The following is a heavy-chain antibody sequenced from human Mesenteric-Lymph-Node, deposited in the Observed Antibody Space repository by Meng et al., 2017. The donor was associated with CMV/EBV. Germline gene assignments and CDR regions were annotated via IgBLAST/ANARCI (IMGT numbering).Heavy chain of an antibody. J-gene: IGHJ4*02. CDR3: AKDLYYDFRSGSYIGIGFDY. CDR1: GLTFSSYA. D-gene: IGHD3-3*01. Sequence: GESLKISCAASGLTFSSYAMSWVRQAPGKGLEWVSVIYSGGNRIYYADSVKGRFTVSRDNSKNTLYLQMNSLRAEDTAVYFCAKDLYYDFRSGSYIGIGFDYWGQGTLVTVSS. V-gene: IGHV3-23*03. CDR2: IYSGGNRI.